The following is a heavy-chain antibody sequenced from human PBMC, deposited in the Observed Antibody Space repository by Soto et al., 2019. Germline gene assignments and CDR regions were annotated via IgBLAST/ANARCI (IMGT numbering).Heavy chain of an antibody. CDR3: ARVGSDSNYGRSHYYYYYGMDV. V-gene: IGHV1-18*01. D-gene: IGHD4-4*01. CDR1: GYTFTSYG. J-gene: IGHJ6*02. Sequence: GASVKVSCKASGYTFTSYGISWVRQAPGQGLEWMGWISAYNGNTNYAQKLQGRVTMTTDTSTSTAYMELRSLRSDDTAVYYCARVGSDSNYGRSHYYYYYGMDVWGQGTTVTVSS. CDR2: ISAYNGNT.